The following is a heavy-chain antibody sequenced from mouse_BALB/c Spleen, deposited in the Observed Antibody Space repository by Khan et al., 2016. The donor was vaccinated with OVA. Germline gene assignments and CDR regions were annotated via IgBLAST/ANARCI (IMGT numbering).Heavy chain of an antibody. V-gene: IGHV1S135*01. CDR2: IDPYNGGT. CDR3: ARGGYGGFAY. Sequence: VQLQQPGPELVKPGASVKVSCKASGYAFTSYSLYWVKQSHGKSLEWIGYIDPYNGGTSYNQKFKGKATLTVDKSSTSAYMHLNSLTSEDSAVYDCARGGYGGFAYWGQGTLVTVSA. CDR1: GYAFTSYS. D-gene: IGHD2-14*01. J-gene: IGHJ3*01.